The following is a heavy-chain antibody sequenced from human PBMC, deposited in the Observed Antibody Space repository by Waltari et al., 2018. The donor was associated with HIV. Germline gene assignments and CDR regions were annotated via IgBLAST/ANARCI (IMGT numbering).Heavy chain of an antibody. CDR2: ISAYDVNK. Sequence: VQLVQSGPEMRKPGASVKISCRASGFTFTNYVFSWVRQAPGQGLEWLGWISAYDVNKDSAKKFKGRITLTTDTSTTTAYLEVRSLRSDDTAIYHCVRGGGSWLYDMYYYQGLDVWGQGTTVIVSS. D-gene: IGHD2-8*01. J-gene: IGHJ6*02. V-gene: IGHV1-18*01. CDR3: VRGGGSWLYDMYYYQGLDV. CDR1: GFTFTNYV.